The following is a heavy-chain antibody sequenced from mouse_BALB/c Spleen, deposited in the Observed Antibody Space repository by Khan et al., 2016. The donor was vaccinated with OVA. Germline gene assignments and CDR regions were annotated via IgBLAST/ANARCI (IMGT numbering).Heavy chain of an antibody. V-gene: IGHV1S81*02. CDR2: INPSNGGT. Sequence: QVQLQQSGAELVKPGASVKLSCKASGYTFTSYYMYWVKQRPGQGLEWIGEINPSNGGTNFNEKFKSKATLTVDKSSSKEYMQLSSLPSEDSAVYYCTRGGYGGFAYWGQGTLVTVSA. CDR3: TRGGYGGFAY. CDR1: GYTFTSYY. D-gene: IGHD1-2*01. J-gene: IGHJ3*01.